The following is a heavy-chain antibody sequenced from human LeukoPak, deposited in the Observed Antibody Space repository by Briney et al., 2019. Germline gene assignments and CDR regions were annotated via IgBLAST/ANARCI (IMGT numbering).Heavy chain of an antibody. D-gene: IGHD3-3*01. CDR3: ARAMVSDFWSKVIIGSWYWFDP. CDR1: GYTFTSYD. V-gene: IGHV1-8*01. J-gene: IGHJ5*02. Sequence: ASVTVSCTASGYTFTSYDINWVRQATGQGLEWMGWMNPNSGNTGYAQKFQGRVTMTRNTSISTAYMELSSLRSEDTAVYYCARAMVSDFWSKVIIGSWYWFDPWGQGTLVTVSS. CDR2: MNPNSGNT.